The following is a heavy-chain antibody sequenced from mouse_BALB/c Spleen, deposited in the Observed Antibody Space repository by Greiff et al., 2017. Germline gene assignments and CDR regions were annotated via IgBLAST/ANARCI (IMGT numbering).Heavy chain of an antibody. V-gene: IGHV1-69*02. Sequence: HVQLQESGAELVRPGASVKLSCKASGYTFTSYWINWVKQRPGQGLEWIGNIYPSDSYTNYNQKFKDKATLTVDKSSSTAYMQLSSPTSEDSAVYYCTRRGVEGAYAMDYWGQGTTVTVSS. D-gene: IGHD1-1*02. CDR2: IYPSDSYT. J-gene: IGHJ4*01. CDR1: GYTFTSYW. CDR3: TRRGVEGAYAMDY.